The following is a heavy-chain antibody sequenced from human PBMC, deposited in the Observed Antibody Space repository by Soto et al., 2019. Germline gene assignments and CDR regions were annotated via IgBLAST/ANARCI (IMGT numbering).Heavy chain of an antibody. CDR1: GGSVSSGSYY. CDR2: IYYSGST. D-gene: IGHD3-3*01. V-gene: IGHV4-61*01. CDR3: ARERLEYGFWSGSVWFDP. Sequence: SETLSLTCTVSGGSVSSGSYYWSWIRQPPGKGLEWIGYIYYSGSTNYNPSLKSRVTISVDTSKNQFSLKLSSVTAADTAVYYCARERLEYGFWSGSVWFDPCGQGTLVTVSS. J-gene: IGHJ5*02.